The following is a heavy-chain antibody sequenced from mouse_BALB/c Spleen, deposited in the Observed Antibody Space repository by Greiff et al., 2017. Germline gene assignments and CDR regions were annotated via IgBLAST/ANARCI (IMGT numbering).Heavy chain of an antibody. CDR2: INPGSGGT. CDR1: GYAFTNYL. V-gene: IGHV1-54*01. CDR3: ARVPRDYAMDY. J-gene: IGHJ4*01. Sequence: QVQLQQSGAELVRPGTSVKVSCKASGYAFTNYLIEWVKQRPGQGLEWIGVINPGSGGTNYNEKFKGKATLTADKSSSTAYMQLSSLTSDDSAVYFCARVPRDYAMDYWGQGTSVTVSS.